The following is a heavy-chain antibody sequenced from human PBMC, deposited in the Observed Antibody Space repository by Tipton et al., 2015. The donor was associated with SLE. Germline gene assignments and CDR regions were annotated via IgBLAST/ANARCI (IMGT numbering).Heavy chain of an antibody. J-gene: IGHJ2*01. D-gene: IGHD3-16*01. CDR3: ARMGDRWYLDL. CDR2: IYHSGST. CDR1: GGSINSGGYY. V-gene: IGHV4-31*03. Sequence: TLSLTCTVSGGSINSGGYYWSWIRQHPGKGLEYIGFIYHSGSTYHNPTLKSRVTISVDTSKNQFSLKLPSVTDADTAVYYCARMGDRWYLDLWGRGTLVTASS.